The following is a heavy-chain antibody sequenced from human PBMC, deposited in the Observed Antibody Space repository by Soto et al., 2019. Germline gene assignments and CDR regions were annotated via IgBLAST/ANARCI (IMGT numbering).Heavy chain of an antibody. CDR2: ISSSSSTI. CDR1: GFTFSSYS. Sequence: GGSLRLSCAASGFTFSSYSMNWVRQAPGKGLEWVSYISSSSSTIYYADSVKGRFTISRDNAKNSLYLQMNSLRDEDTAVYYCAREATFGELFPNEFDYWGQGTLVTVSS. D-gene: IGHD3-10*01. CDR3: AREATFGELFPNEFDY. J-gene: IGHJ4*02. V-gene: IGHV3-48*02.